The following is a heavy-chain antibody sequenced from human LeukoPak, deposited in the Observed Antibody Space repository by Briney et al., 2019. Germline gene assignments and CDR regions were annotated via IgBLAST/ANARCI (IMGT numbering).Heavy chain of an antibody. V-gene: IGHV1-46*01. CDR1: GYTFTSYY. Sequence: ASVNVSCKASGYTFTSYYMHWVRQAPGQGLEWMGIINPSGGSTSYAQKFQGRVTMTRDTSTSTVYMELSSLRSEDTAVYYCARDRGRFLEWLLPTGLDYWGQGTLVTVSS. D-gene: IGHD3-3*01. CDR3: ARDRGRFLEWLLPTGLDY. CDR2: INPSGGST. J-gene: IGHJ4*02.